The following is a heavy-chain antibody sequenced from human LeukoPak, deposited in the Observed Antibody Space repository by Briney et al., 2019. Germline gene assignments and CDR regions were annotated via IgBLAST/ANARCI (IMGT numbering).Heavy chain of an antibody. CDR3: ARDSDWTVDY. CDR1: GYSFTTYG. Sequence: ASVKVSCKASGYSFTTYGITWIRQAPGQGLEWMGWISPYNGATEYAQNLQDRVSITTDTSTNTAHIEVRSLKSDDTAVYYCARDSDWTVDYWGQGTLVTVSS. D-gene: IGHD3-9*01. V-gene: IGHV1-18*01. J-gene: IGHJ4*02. CDR2: ISPYNGAT.